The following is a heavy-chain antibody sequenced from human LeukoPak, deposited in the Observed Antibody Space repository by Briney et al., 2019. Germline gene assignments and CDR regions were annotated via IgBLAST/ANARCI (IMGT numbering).Heavy chain of an antibody. CDR3: ARPVVAATTPDTFDI. J-gene: IGHJ3*02. Sequence: GGSLRLSCAASGFTFSSYSMNWVRQAPGKGLEWVSYISSSSSTIYYADSVKDRFTISRDNAKNSLYLQMNRLRAEETAVYYCARPVVAATTPDTFDIWGKGTMVTVSS. D-gene: IGHD2-15*01. V-gene: IGHV3-48*01. CDR1: GFTFSSYS. CDR2: ISSSSSTI.